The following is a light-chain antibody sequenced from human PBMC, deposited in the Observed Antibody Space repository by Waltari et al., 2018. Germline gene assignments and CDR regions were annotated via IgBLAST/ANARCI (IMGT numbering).Light chain of an antibody. V-gene: IGLV1-47*02. CDR3: SAWDSSLSGVF. Sequence: QSVLTQPPSASGAPGQSVPISCSGRSSNIGSNYVYWYQQLSGKAPKLLIYNNNQRPSGVPDRFSGSKSGTSASLAISGLQSKDEADYYCSAWDSSLSGVFFGGGTRLTVL. J-gene: IGLJ7*01. CDR1: SSNIGSNY. CDR2: NNN.